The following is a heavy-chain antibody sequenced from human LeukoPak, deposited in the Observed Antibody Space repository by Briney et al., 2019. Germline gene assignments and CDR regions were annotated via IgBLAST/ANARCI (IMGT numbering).Heavy chain of an antibody. CDR1: VFTFSIYS. J-gene: IGHJ6*03. Sequence: GGSLRLSCAASVFTFSIYSMNWVRQAPGKGLEWVSSISSSSSYIYYADSVKGRFTISRDNAKNSLYLQMNSLRAEDTAVYYCARVARIAVAAMGGYYYYYMDVWGKGTTVTVSS. CDR2: ISSSSSYI. CDR3: ARVARIAVAAMGGYYYYYMDV. D-gene: IGHD6-19*01. V-gene: IGHV3-21*01.